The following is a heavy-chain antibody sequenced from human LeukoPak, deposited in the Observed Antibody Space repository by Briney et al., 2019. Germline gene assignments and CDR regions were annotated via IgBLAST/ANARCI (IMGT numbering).Heavy chain of an antibody. J-gene: IGHJ4*02. V-gene: IGHV1-69*06. CDR2: IIPIFGTA. CDR1: GGTFSSYA. Sequence: GASVKVSCKASGGTFSSYAISWVRQAPGQGLEWMGGIIPIFGTANYAQKFQGRVTITADKSTSTAYMELSSLRSEDTAVYYCARATYYYDSSGYWALDYWGQGTLVTVSS. CDR3: ARATYYYDSSGYWALDY. D-gene: IGHD3-22*01.